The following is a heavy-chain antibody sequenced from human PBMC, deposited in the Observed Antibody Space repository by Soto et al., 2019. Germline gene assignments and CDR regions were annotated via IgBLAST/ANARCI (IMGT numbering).Heavy chain of an antibody. J-gene: IGHJ4*02. Sequence: GASVKVSCKASGYTFTGYAMHWVRQAPGQRLEWMGWINAGNGNTKYSQKFQGRVTITRDTSASTAYMELSSLRSEDTAVYYCARDGRIAAADTVYYFDYWGQGTLVTVSS. V-gene: IGHV1-3*01. CDR2: INAGNGNT. CDR1: GYTFTGYA. CDR3: ARDGRIAAADTVYYFDY. D-gene: IGHD6-13*01.